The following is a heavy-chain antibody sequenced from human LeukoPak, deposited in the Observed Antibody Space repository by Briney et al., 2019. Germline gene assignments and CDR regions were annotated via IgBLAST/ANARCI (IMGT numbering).Heavy chain of an antibody. CDR1: GFTFSQYG. D-gene: IGHD5-18*01. CDR2: IRGDGITT. V-gene: IGHV3-23*01. Sequence: GGSLRLSCRASGFTFSQYGMNWVRQAPGKGLEWVSAIRGDGITTYYADSVKGRLTISRDNSKNTVWLQMNSLRAEDTAIYYCANDLGWIQLNLGRGQGTLVTVSS. J-gene: IGHJ4*02. CDR3: ANDLGWIQLNLG.